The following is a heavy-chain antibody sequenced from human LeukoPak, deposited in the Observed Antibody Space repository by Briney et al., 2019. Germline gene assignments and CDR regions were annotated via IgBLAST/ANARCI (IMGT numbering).Heavy chain of an antibody. CDR3: ARCRGGTRYDLWSGYGYFDY. CDR2: INHSGST. J-gene: IGHJ4*02. D-gene: IGHD3-3*01. Sequence: SETLSLTCAVYGGSFSGYYWSWIRQPPGKGLEWIGEINHSGSTNYNPSLKSRVTISVDTSKNQFSLKLSSVTAADIAVYYCARCRGGTRYDLWSGYGYFDYWGQGTLVTVSS. V-gene: IGHV4-34*01. CDR1: GGSFSGYY.